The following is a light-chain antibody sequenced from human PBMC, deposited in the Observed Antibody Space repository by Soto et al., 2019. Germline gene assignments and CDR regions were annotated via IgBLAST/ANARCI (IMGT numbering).Light chain of an antibody. J-gene: IGLJ2*01. CDR3: QSFDTRLNSVV. CDR2: GNN. V-gene: IGLV1-40*01. CDR1: SSNIGAGYD. Sequence: QSVVTQPPSVSGAPGQRVTISCTGSSSNIGAGYDVHWYQQFPGRAPKLLMYGNNNRPSGVPDRFSGSKSGTSASLDITGLQADDVADYYCQSFDTRLNSVVFGGGTKLTVL.